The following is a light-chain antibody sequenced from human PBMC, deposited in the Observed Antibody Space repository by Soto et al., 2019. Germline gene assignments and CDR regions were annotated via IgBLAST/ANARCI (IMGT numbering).Light chain of an antibody. J-gene: IGLJ2*01. CDR1: SSDVGGSNF. CDR3: NSYAGSNNFVV. CDR2: EVN. V-gene: IGLV2-8*01. Sequence: QSALTQPPSASGSPGQSVTISCTGTSSDVGGSNFVSWFQQTPGKAPKLIIYEVNKRPSGVPDRFSVSKSGNTASLTVSGLQADDEADYYCNSYAGSNNFVVFGGGTKLTVL.